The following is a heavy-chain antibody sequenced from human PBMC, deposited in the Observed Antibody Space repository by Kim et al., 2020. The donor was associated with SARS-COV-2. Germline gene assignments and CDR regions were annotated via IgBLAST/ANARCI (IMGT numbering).Heavy chain of an antibody. CDR2: ISSSSSYI. V-gene: IGHV3-21*01. CDR1: GFTFSSYS. D-gene: IGHD3-10*01. Sequence: GGSLRLSCAASGFTFSSYSMNWVRQAPGKGLEWVSSISSSSSYIYYADSVKGRFTISRDNAKNSLYLQMSSLRAEDTAVYYCARDQVTMVRGGHGMDVWGQVTTVTVSS. CDR3: ARDQVTMVRGGHGMDV. J-gene: IGHJ6*02.